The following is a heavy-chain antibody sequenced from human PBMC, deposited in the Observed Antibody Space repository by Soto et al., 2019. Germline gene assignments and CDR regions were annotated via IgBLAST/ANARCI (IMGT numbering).Heavy chain of an antibody. CDR1: GGSFSGYY. CDR2: INHSGST. CDR3: AIFRGGSVGSYFDY. Sequence: SETLSLTCAVYGGSFSGYYWSWIRQPPGKGLEWIGAINHSGSTNYNPSPKSRFTISVDTSKNQFSLKLSTLTAAHTAVYYCAIFRGGSVGSYFDYWGQGTLVTVSS. J-gene: IGHJ4*02. D-gene: IGHD3-10*01. V-gene: IGHV4-34*01.